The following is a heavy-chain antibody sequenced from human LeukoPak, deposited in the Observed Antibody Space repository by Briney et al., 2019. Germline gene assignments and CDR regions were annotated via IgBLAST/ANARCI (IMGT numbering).Heavy chain of an antibody. D-gene: IGHD3-3*01. J-gene: IGHJ3*02. Sequence: GGSLRLSCAGSGFIFSDYVMSWVRQAPGKGLEWVSAISGSGGTTYYADSVKGQFTISRDNPKNTLCLQMNSLRAEDTAVYYCAKGGIGKGVGAFDIWGQGTMVTVSS. CDR2: ISGSGGTT. CDR3: AKGGIGKGVGAFDI. V-gene: IGHV3-23*01. CDR1: GFIFSDYV.